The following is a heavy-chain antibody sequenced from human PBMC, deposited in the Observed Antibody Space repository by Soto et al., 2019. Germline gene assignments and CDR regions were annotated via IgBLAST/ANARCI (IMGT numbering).Heavy chain of an antibody. V-gene: IGHV3-74*01. Sequence: EVQLMESGGGLVQPGGSLRLSCAASGFTFSSYWMHWVRQAPGKGLVWVSRINSDGSITNYVDSVKGRFTVSRDNAKNTLYLQMNSLRAEDTAVYYCARDVGRVTSSGNWGQGTLVTVSS. CDR2: INSDGSIT. D-gene: IGHD2-8*02. J-gene: IGHJ4*02. CDR3: ARDVGRVTSSGN. CDR1: GFTFSSYW.